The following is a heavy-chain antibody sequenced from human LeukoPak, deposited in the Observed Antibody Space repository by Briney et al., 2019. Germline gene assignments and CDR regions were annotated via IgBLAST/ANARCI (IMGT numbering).Heavy chain of an antibody. J-gene: IGHJ3*02. V-gene: IGHV3-33*06. CDR3: AKGGYCTNGVCYQVAFDI. CDR1: GVTFSTYA. Sequence: GGSLRPSCAASGVTFSTYAMHWVRQAPGKGLQWVAVIWYDGSNKYYADSVKGRFTISRDNSKNTLYLQVNSLTAEDTAAYYCAKGGYCTNGVCYQVAFDIWGQGTMVTVSS. CDR2: IWYDGSNK. D-gene: IGHD2-8*01.